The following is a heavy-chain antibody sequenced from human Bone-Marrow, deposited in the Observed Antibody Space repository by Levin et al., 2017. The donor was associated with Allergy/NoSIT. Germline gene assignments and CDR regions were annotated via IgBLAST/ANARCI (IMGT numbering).Heavy chain of an antibody. D-gene: IGHD2/OR15-2a*01. CDR2: ISYDASYK. V-gene: IGHV3-30*03. J-gene: IGHJ4*02. CDR1: GFTFSNYG. Sequence: SCVVSGFTFSNYGMHWVRQAPGKGLEWVAVISYDASYKYYADSVKGRVTISRDNLKNTMSLEMTSLRHDDTAVYYCAGEFLHSGKFDHWGQGTEVTVSS. CDR3: AGEFLHSGKFDH.